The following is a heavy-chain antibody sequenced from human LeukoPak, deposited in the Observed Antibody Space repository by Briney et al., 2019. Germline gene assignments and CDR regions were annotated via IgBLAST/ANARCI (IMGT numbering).Heavy chain of an antibody. CDR2: ISDSGDMI. CDR1: GFSFGNYY. Sequence: GGSLRLSCAASGFSFGNYYMSWIRQAPGKGLEWVSYISDSGDMIYYADSVKGRFTISRDNAKNSLYLQMNSLRADDTAGYYCATYSSSALALWGQGTLVTVSS. V-gene: IGHV3-11*01. D-gene: IGHD6-6*01. CDR3: ATYSSSALAL. J-gene: IGHJ4*02.